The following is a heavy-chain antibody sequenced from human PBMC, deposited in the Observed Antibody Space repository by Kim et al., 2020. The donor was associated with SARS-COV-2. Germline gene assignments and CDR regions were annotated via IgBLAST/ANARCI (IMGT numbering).Heavy chain of an antibody. CDR3: AGHQLRYFDGATGPS. D-gene: IGHD3-9*01. Sequence: GGSLRLSCAASGFTFSSYSMNWVRQAPGKGLEWVSSISSSSSYIYYADSVKGRFTISRDNAKNSLYLQMNSLRAEDTAVYYCAGHQLRYFDGATGPSWGQGTLVTVSS. V-gene: IGHV3-21*04. CDR2: ISSSSSYI. CDR1: GFTFSSYS. J-gene: IGHJ5*02.